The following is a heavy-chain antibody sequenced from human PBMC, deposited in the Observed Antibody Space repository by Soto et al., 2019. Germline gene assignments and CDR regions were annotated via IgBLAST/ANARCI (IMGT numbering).Heavy chain of an antibody. CDR2: IGNSGSTT. J-gene: IGHJ4*02. CDR1: GFTFSHYF. Sequence: QVQLVESGGGLAKPGGSLRLSCAASGFTFSHYFMTWIRQAPGKGLEWVSHIGNSGSTTYYADSVKGRFTISRDNAKDSLSLQMNSLRAEDTAVYYCVREKYCSGGSCYSDYWGQGTLVTVSS. CDR3: VREKYCSGGSCYSDY. D-gene: IGHD2-15*01. V-gene: IGHV3-11*01.